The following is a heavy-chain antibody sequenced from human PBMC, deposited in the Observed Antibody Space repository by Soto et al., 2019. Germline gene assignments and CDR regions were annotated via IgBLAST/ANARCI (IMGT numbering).Heavy chain of an antibody. CDR3: ASRNQGYSDDWFDP. D-gene: IGHD6-13*01. V-gene: IGHV1-69*13. CDR1: GCTFSSYA. Sequence: ASVKVSCKASGCTFSSYAISWVRQAPGQGLEWMGGIIPIFGTANYAQKFQGRVTITADESTSTAYMELSSLRSEDTAVYYCASRNQGYSDDWFDPWGQGTLVTVSS. CDR2: IIPIFGTA. J-gene: IGHJ5*02.